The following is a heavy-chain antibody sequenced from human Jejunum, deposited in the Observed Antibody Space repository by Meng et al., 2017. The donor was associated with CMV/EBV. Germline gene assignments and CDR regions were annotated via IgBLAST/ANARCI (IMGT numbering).Heavy chain of an antibody. CDR2: VEDGGTT. J-gene: IGHJ4*02. CDR1: VSLTTPTFS. V-gene: IGHV4-61*01. Sequence: VSLTTPTFSWCWIRLPPGKGLGWMRLVEDGGTTRYKPSLVSRVSISVDTSKNQFSLTLHSVPAADTAIYYCARGGWGNWNFEHWGQGKLVTVSS. D-gene: IGHD3-16*01. CDR3: ARGGWGNWNFEH.